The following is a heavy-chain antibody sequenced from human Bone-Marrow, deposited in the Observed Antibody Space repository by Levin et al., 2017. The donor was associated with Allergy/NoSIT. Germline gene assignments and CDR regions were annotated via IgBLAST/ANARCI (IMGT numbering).Heavy chain of an antibody. CDR2: VNCNSGDT. D-gene: IGHD4-17*01. CDR1: GYTFTDHY. J-gene: IGHJ4*02. Sequence: HGESLKISCKAAGYTFTDHYMHWVRQAPGQGLEWMGWVNCNSGDTHYAQKFQDRVTMTRDTSITTAYIEVSSLRFDDTALYFCARNDYGDYVQNFDYWGQGTLVTVSS. CDR3: ARNDYGDYVQNFDY. V-gene: IGHV1-2*02.